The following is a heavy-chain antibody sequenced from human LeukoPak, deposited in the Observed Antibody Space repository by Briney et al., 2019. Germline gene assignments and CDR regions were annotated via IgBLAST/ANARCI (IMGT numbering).Heavy chain of an antibody. Sequence: GGSLRLSCAGSGFILSDSEMSWVRQAPGKGLEWVSVIYGGGSTSYADSVKGRFIISRDNSKNTLYLQMNSLRADDTAVYYCARDRSDGNYYMVVWGKGTTVIVSS. V-gene: IGHV3-53*01. CDR2: IYGGGST. D-gene: IGHD5-24*01. J-gene: IGHJ6*03. CDR3: ARDRSDGNYYMVV. CDR1: GFILSDSE.